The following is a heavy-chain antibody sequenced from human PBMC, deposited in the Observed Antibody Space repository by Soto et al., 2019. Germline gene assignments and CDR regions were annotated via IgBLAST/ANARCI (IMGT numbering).Heavy chain of an antibody. CDR2: ISSTTNYI. CDR1: GFTFSLYA. Sequence: GGSLRLSCAASGFTFSLYAMSWVRQAPGKGLEWVSSISSTTNYIYYADSMKGRFTVSRDNAKNSVYLEMNSLSAEDTALYYCARESEDLTSNFDYWGQGTLVTVSS. J-gene: IGHJ4*02. V-gene: IGHV3-21*01. CDR3: ARESEDLTSNFDY.